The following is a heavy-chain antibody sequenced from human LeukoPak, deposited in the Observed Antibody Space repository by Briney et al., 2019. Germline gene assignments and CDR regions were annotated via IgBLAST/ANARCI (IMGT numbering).Heavy chain of an antibody. Sequence: GASVKVSCKASGYTFTGYYMHWVRQAPGQGLEWMGWINHNSGGTNYAQKFQGRVTMTRDTSISTAYMELSRLRSDDTAVYYCARDYSNYDILTGYYKVSAFDIWGQGTMVTVSS. CDR1: GYTFTGYY. CDR2: INHNSGGT. D-gene: IGHD3-9*01. CDR3: ARDYSNYDILTGYYKVSAFDI. V-gene: IGHV1-2*02. J-gene: IGHJ3*02.